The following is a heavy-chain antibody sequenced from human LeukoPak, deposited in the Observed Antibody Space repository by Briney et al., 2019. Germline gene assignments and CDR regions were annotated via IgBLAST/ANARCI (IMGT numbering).Heavy chain of an antibody. J-gene: IGHJ4*02. Sequence: PGGSLRLSCAASGFTFSNYVMHWVRQAPGKGLEWVALIWYDASNKYYADSVKGRFTISRDNSKDTLYLQMNSLRAEDTAIYYCARGAAAGPDYWGQRTLVTVSS. CDR3: ARGAAAGPDY. CDR2: IWYDASNK. D-gene: IGHD6-25*01. V-gene: IGHV3-33*01. CDR1: GFTFSNYV.